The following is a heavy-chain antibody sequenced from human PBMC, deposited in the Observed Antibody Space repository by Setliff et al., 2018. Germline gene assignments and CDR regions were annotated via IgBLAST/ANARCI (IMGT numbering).Heavy chain of an antibody. CDR1: GFTFSSDW. Sequence: GGSLRLSCAASGFTFSSDWMSWVRQAPGKGLEWVAVIWHDGRNKYYADSVKGRFTISRDNSKNTLYLQMNSLRAEDTAVYYCAKDNYNFWSGYGASYFDLWGRGTLVTVPQ. CDR3: AKDNYNFWSGYGASYFDL. D-gene: IGHD3-3*01. V-gene: IGHV3-33*06. J-gene: IGHJ2*01. CDR2: IWHDGRNK.